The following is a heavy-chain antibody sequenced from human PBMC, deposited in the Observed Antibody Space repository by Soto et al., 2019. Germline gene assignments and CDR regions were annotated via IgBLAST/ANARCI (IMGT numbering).Heavy chain of an antibody. Sequence: GGSLRLSCAASGFTFSSYSMNWVRQAPGKGLEWVSSISSSSSYIYYADSVKGRFTISRDNAKNSLYLQMNSLRAEDTAVYYCARDWPPSYVLRFLEWSPSDYWGQGTLVTVSS. CDR2: ISSSSSYI. J-gene: IGHJ4*02. CDR3: ARDWPPSYVLRFLEWSPSDY. V-gene: IGHV3-21*01. CDR1: GFTFSSYS. D-gene: IGHD3-3*01.